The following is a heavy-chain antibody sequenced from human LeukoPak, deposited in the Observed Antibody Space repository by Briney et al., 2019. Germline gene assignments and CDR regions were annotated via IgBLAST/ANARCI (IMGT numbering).Heavy chain of an antibody. CDR2: IYYSGST. CDR3: TTYRQVLLPFES. Sequence: SETLSLTCTVSGGSISSSSYYWGWIRQPPGKGLEWIGSIYYSGSTYYNPSLKSRVTISVDTSKNHFSLKLSSATAADTAIYYCTTYRQVLLPFESWGQGTLVTVSS. V-gene: IGHV4-39*07. CDR1: GGSISSSSYY. J-gene: IGHJ4*02. D-gene: IGHD2-8*02.